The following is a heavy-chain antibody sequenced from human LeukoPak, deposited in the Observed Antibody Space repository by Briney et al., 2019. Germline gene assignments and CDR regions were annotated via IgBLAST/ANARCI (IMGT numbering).Heavy chain of an antibody. D-gene: IGHD1-1*01. Sequence: SETLSLTCTVSGGSVSGHFWSWIRQPPGRGLEWIGYIHYSGNTNYNSSLKSRVTISLDTSKNQFSLKLSSVTAADTAVYYCARSTGNFDHWGPGTLVTVSS. V-gene: IGHV4-59*02. CDR1: GGSVSGHF. J-gene: IGHJ4*02. CDR3: ARSTGNFDH. CDR2: IHYSGNT.